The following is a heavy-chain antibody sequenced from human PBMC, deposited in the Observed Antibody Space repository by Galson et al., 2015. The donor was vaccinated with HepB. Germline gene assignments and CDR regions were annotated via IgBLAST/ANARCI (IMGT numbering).Heavy chain of an antibody. Sequence: SLRLSCAASGFSFSSNWMNWVRQAPGKGLEWVANIKQDGSVTYYADSAKGRFTISRDNAKNSLSLQMDSLRVEDTAVYYCATEGPGWLPFDNWGQGTLVTVSS. D-gene: IGHD5-24*01. CDR2: IKQDGSVT. J-gene: IGHJ4*02. V-gene: IGHV3-7*03. CDR1: GFSFSSNW. CDR3: ATEGPGWLPFDN.